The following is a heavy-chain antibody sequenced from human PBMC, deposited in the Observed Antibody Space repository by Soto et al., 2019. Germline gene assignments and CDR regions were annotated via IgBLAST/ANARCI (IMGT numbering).Heavy chain of an antibody. D-gene: IGHD2-8*01. CDR3: ARDLRFSSTNYFDF. Sequence: GGSLRLSCTASGFTFSDYYMNWIRQAPGKGLEWVSDISSGGNTMYYADSVKGRFTISRDNARNSVFLQMNNLRADDTAVYYCARDLRFSSTNYFDFWGRGTLVTVSS. CDR1: GFTFSDYY. V-gene: IGHV3-11*04. CDR2: ISSGGNTM. J-gene: IGHJ4*02.